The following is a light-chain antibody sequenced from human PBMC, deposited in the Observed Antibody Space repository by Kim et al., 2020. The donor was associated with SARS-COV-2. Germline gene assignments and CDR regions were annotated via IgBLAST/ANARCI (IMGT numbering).Light chain of an antibody. J-gene: IGKJ1*01. Sequence: EVVLTQSPGTLSLSPGERATLSCRASQSVSSTNLAWYQQRIGQPPRLLIYGASTRATGVPDRFSGSGSGTDFTLTISGLEPEDFAVYYCQQFDSSPRTFGQGTKVDIK. CDR3: QQFDSSPRT. CDR2: GAS. CDR1: QSVSSTN. V-gene: IGKV3-20*01.